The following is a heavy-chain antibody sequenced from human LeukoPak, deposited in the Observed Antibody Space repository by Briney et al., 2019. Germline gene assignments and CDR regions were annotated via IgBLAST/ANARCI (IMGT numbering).Heavy chain of an antibody. CDR2: IYHSGNT. CDR1: GGSISSGGYS. CDR3: ARGRALWFGEPLLPYNWFDP. Sequence: KPSQTLSLTCAVSGGSISSGGYSWSWIRQPPGKGLEWIGYIYHSGNTYYNPSLKSRVTISVDRSKNQFSLKLSSVTAADTAVYYCARGRALWFGEPLLPYNWFDPWGQGTLVTVSS. J-gene: IGHJ5*02. V-gene: IGHV4-30-2*01. D-gene: IGHD3-10*01.